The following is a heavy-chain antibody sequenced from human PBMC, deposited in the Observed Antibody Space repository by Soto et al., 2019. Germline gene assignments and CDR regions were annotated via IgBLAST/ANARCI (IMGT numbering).Heavy chain of an antibody. CDR3: ARTPSIAAAGTFDY. Sequence: LSLTCTVSGGSISSYYWSWIRQPPGKGLEWVGYIYYSGSTNYNPSLKSRVTISVDTSKNQFSLKLSSVTAADTAVYYCARTPSIAAAGTFDYWGQGTLVTVSS. J-gene: IGHJ4*02. V-gene: IGHV4-59*01. D-gene: IGHD6-13*01. CDR1: GGSISSYY. CDR2: IYYSGST.